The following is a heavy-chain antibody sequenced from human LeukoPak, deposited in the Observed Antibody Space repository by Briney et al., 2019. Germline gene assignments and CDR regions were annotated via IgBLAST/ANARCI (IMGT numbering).Heavy chain of an antibody. V-gene: IGHV1-3*01. D-gene: IGHD4-17*01. J-gene: IGHJ3*02. CDR2: INAGNGNT. CDR3: ARVGATTVIKGAFDI. CDR1: GYTFTSYA. Sequence: VASVKVSCKASGYTFTSYAIHWVRQAPGQRLEWMGWINAGNGNTKYSQKFQGRVTITRDTSASTAYMELSSLRSEDTAVYYCARVGATTVIKGAFDIWGQGTMVTVSS.